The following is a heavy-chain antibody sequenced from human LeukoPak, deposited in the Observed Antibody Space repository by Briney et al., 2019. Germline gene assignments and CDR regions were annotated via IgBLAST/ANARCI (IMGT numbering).Heavy chain of an antibody. D-gene: IGHD6-6*01. J-gene: IGHJ4*02. CDR1: GFTFSSYG. V-gene: IGHV3-23*01. CDR3: ARAALHFDY. Sequence: GGSLRLSCAASGFTFSSYGMSWVRQAPGKGLEWVSAISGSGGSTYYADSVKGRFTISRDNAKNSLYLQMNSLRAEDTAVYYCARAALHFDYWGQGTLVTVSS. CDR2: ISGSGGST.